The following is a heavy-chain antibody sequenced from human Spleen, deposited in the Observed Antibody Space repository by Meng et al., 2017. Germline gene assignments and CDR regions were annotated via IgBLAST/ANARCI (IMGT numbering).Heavy chain of an antibody. CDR3: ARDEDYDTSDSYYY. CDR1: GFTFSSYS. CDR2: VSFDGGDK. V-gene: IGHV3-30*06. D-gene: IGHD3-22*01. Sequence: SCKASGFTFSSYSMNWVRQAPGKGLEWVAVVSFDGGDKDYVDSVKGRFTISRDHSKDTLDLQMNNLRVEDTAVYYCARDEDYDTSDSYYYWGQGTLVTVSS. J-gene: IGHJ4*02.